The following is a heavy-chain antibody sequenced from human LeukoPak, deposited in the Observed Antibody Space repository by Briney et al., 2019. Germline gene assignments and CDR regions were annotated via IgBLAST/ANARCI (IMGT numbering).Heavy chain of an antibody. CDR1: GYTFTDYY. J-gene: IGHJ3*02. CDR3: ASGGRIVGATGDAFDI. Sequence: ASVKISCKVSGYTFTDYYMHWVQQAPGKGLEWMELVDPEDGETIYAEKFQGRVTITADTSTDTAYMELSSLRSEDTAVYCCASGGRIVGATGDAFDIWGQGTMVTVSS. CDR2: VDPEDGET. D-gene: IGHD1-26*01. V-gene: IGHV1-69-2*01.